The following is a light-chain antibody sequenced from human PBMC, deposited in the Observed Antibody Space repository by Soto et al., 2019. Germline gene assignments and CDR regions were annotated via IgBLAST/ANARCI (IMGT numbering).Light chain of an antibody. CDR1: QGIRND. V-gene: IGKV1-6*01. CDR3: LQDYTYPRT. CDR2: DAS. Sequence: AIQMTQSPSSLSASVGDRVTITCRSSQGIRNDLGWYQQKPGKAPKLLIYDASYLESGVPSRFSGSGSGTDFTLTISSLQPEDFATYYCLQDYTYPRTFGQGTKVEIK. J-gene: IGKJ2*01.